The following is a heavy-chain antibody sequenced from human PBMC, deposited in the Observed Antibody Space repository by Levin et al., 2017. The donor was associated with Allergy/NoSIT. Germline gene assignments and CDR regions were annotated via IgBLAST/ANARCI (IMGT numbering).Heavy chain of an antibody. CDR3: ARSGGWYEYFQH. V-gene: IGHV1-69*06. Sequence: SVKVSCKASGGTFSSYAISWVRQAPGQGLEWMGGIIPIFGTANYAQKFQGRVTITADKSTSTAYMELSSLRSEDTAVYYCARSGGWYEYFQHWGQGTLVTVSS. CDR2: IIPIFGTA. D-gene: IGHD6-19*01. J-gene: IGHJ1*01. CDR1: GGTFSSYA.